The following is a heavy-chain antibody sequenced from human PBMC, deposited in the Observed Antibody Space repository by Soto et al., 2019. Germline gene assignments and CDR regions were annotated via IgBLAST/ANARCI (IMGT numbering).Heavy chain of an antibody. Sequence: QVQLQESGPGLVKPSQTLSLTCTVSGGSISSGDYYWSWIRQHPGKGLEWIGYINYSGSTYYNPSLKSRVTXSXDXPKNQFSLKLSSVTAADTAVYYCARWWSGSRQGFDPWGQGTLVTVSS. D-gene: IGHD3-3*01. V-gene: IGHV4-31*03. CDR1: GGSISSGDYY. CDR3: ARWWSGSRQGFDP. J-gene: IGHJ5*02. CDR2: INYSGST.